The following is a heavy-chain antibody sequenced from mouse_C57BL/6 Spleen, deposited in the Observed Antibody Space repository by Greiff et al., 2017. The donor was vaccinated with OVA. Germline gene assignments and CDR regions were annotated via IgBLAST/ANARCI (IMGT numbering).Heavy chain of an antibody. CDR2: ISSGGSYT. V-gene: IGHV5-6*01. D-gene: IGHD2-4*01. Sequence: EVKLMESGGDLVKPGGSLKLSCAASGFTFSSYGMSWVRQTPDKRLEWVATISSGGSYTYYPDSVKGRFTISRDNAKNTLYLQMSSLKSEDTAMYYCARHTMITTFYAMDYWGQGTSVTVSS. J-gene: IGHJ4*01. CDR3: ARHTMITTFYAMDY. CDR1: GFTFSSYG.